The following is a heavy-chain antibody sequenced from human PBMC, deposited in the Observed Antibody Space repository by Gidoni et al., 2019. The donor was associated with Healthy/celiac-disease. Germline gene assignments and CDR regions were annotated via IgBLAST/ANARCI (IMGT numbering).Heavy chain of an antibody. D-gene: IGHD1-26*01. CDR2: IYYRGST. CDR1: GGSLSSGGYS. J-gene: IGHJ4*02. Sequence: QVQLQESGPGLVKPSQTLSLTCTVPGGSLSSGGYSWTWSRQHPGKGLEWIGYIYYRGSTYYNPSLKSRVTISVDTSKNQFSLKLSSVTAADTAVYYCARELVGATTAFDYWGQGTLVTVSS. CDR3: ARELVGATTAFDY. V-gene: IGHV4-31*03.